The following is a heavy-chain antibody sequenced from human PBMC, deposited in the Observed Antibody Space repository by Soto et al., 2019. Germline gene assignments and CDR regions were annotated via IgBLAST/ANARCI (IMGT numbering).Heavy chain of an antibody. CDR1: GGSISSYY. J-gene: IGHJ5*02. Sequence: SETLSLTCTVSGGSISSYYWSWIRQPPGKGLEWIGYIYYSGSTNYNPSLKSRVTISVDTSKNQFSLKLSSVTAADTAVYYCARDHYDILTGYSINWFDPWGQGTLVTVSS. V-gene: IGHV4-59*01. CDR2: IYYSGST. CDR3: ARDHYDILTGYSINWFDP. D-gene: IGHD3-9*01.